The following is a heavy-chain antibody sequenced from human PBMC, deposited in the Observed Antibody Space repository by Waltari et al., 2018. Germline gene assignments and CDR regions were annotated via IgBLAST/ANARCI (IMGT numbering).Heavy chain of an antibody. Sequence: QVQLVQSGAEVKKPGASVKVSCKVSGYTLTELSIPWVRQAPGKGLEWMGGFDPEDGETIYAQKFQGRVTMTEDTSTDTAYMELSSLRSEDTAVYYCATPPSGLSWFDPWGQGTLVTVSS. CDR3: ATPPSGLSWFDP. CDR1: GYTLTELS. J-gene: IGHJ5*02. CDR2: FDPEDGET. V-gene: IGHV1-24*01.